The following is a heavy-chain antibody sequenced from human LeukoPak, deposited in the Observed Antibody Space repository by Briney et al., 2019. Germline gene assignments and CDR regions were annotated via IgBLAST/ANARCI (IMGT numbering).Heavy chain of an antibody. V-gene: IGHV3-7*01. CDR3: ARRAGAYSHPYDY. J-gene: IGHJ4*02. CDR2: IKQDGSEK. CDR1: GFTFSSYW. D-gene: IGHD4/OR15-4a*01. Sequence: GGSLRLSCAASGFTFSSYWMSWVRQAPGKGLEWVANIKQDGSEKDYVDSVKGRFTISRDTAKNSLYLQMNSLRAEDTAVYYCARRAGAYSHPYDYWGQGTLVTVSS.